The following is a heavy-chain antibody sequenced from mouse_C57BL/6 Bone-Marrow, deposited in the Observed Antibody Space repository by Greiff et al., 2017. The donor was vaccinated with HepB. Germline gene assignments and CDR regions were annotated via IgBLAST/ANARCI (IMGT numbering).Heavy chain of an antibody. J-gene: IGHJ2*01. Sequence: VQLQESGAELAKPGASVKLSCKASGYTFTSYWMHWVKQRPGQGLEWIGYINPSSGYTNYNQKFKDKATLTADKASSTAYMQLSSLTYEDSAVYDCVKLGYFDYWGQGTTLTGSS. CDR3: VKLGYFDY. CDR2: INPSSGYT. CDR1: GYTFTSYW. V-gene: IGHV1-7*01.